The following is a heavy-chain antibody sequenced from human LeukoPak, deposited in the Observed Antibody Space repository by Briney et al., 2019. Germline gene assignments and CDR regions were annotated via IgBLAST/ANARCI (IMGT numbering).Heavy chain of an antibody. D-gene: IGHD3-3*01. CDR1: GGSISSSSYY. J-gene: IGHJ5*02. Sequence: SETLSLTCTISGGSISSSSYYWGWIRQPPGKGLEWIGSIYYSGSTYYNPSLKSRVTISVDTSKNQFSLKLSSVTAADTAVYYCARGHYDFWSGYPNWFDPWGQGTLVTVSS. CDR3: ARGHYDFWSGYPNWFDP. CDR2: IYYSGST. V-gene: IGHV4-39*07.